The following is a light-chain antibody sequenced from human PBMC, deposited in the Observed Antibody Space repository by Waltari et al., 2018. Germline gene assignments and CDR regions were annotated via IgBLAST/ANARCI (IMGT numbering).Light chain of an antibody. CDR2: DAS. CDR3: QQRSTWPILT. J-gene: IGKJ4*01. V-gene: IGKV3-11*01. Sequence: EIVLTQSPATLSLSPGERANLPCRASQSVSNYLAWYQQRPGQAPRLLIYDASDRATGIPGRFSGSGSGTDFTLTISSLEPEDFAIYYCQQRSTWPILTFGGGTKVEVK. CDR1: QSVSNY.